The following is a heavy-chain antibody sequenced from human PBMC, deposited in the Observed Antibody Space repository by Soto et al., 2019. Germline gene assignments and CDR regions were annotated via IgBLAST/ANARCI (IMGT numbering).Heavy chain of an antibody. J-gene: IGHJ4*02. Sequence: LRLSCAASGFTFSSYGMHWVRQAPGKGLEWVAVIWYDGSNKYYADSVKGRFTISRDNSKNTLYLQMNSLRAEDTAVYYCARDWHYYDSSGYPGDYWGQGTLVTVSS. V-gene: IGHV3-33*01. CDR1: GFTFSSYG. CDR2: IWYDGSNK. CDR3: ARDWHYYDSSGYPGDY. D-gene: IGHD3-22*01.